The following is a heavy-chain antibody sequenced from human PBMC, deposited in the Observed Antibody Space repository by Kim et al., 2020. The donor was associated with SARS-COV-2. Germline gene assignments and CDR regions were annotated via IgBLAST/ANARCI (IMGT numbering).Heavy chain of an antibody. J-gene: IGHJ3*02. CDR3: ARHLYQLLFGAFDI. CDR1: GGSISSYY. CDR2: IYTSGST. V-gene: IGHV4-4*07. D-gene: IGHD2-2*01. Sequence: SETLSLTCTVSGGSISSYYWSWIRQPAGKGLEWIGRIYTSGSTNYNPSLKSRVTMSVDTSKNQFSLKLSSVTAADTAVYYCARHLYQLLFGAFDIWGQGTMVTVSS.